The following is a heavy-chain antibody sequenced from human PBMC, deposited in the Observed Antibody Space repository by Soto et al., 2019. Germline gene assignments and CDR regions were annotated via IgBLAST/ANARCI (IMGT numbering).Heavy chain of an antibody. V-gene: IGHV3-23*01. CDR2: ISGSGDST. J-gene: IGHJ4*02. CDR1: GFTFSSYA. CDR3: AKRATGTYFAY. Sequence: EVQLLESGGGLVQPGGSLRLSCAASGFTFSSYAMNWVRRAPGKGLEWVSVISGSGDSTYYADSVKGRFTISRDNSKNTLYLQMNSLRAEDTAVYYCAKRATGTYFAYWGQGTLVTVSS. D-gene: IGHD1-1*01.